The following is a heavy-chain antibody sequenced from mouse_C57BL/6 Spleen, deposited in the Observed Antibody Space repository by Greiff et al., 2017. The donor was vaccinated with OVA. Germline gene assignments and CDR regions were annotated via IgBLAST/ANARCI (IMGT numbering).Heavy chain of an antibody. CDR1: GYAFSSYW. CDR2: IYPGDGDT. V-gene: IGHV1-80*01. Sequence: LVESGAELVKPGASVKISCKASGYAFSSYWMNWVKQRPGKGLEWIGQIYPGDGDTNYNGKFKGKATLTADKSSSTAYMQLSSLTSEDSAVYFCAREEGGAMDYWGQGTSVTVSS. CDR3: AREEGGAMDY. J-gene: IGHJ4*01.